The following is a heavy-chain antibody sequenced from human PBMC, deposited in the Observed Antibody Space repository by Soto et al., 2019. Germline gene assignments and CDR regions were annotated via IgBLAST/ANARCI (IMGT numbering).Heavy chain of an antibody. CDR1: GDSVSSNSAA. CDR2: TYYRSKWYN. J-gene: IGHJ6*02. Sequence: PSQTLSLTCAISGDSVSSNSAAWNWIRQSPSRGLEWLGRTYYRSKWYNDYAVSVKSRITINPDTSKNQFSLQLNSVTPEDTAVYYCARDCTNGVCYPSYHYGMDVWGQGTTVTV. V-gene: IGHV6-1*01. D-gene: IGHD2-8*01. CDR3: ARDCTNGVCYPSYHYGMDV.